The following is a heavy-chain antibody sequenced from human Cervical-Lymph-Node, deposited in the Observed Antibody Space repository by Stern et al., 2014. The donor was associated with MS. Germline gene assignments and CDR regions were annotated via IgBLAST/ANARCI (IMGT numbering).Heavy chain of an antibody. CDR1: GDSFSNFD. J-gene: IGHJ4*02. CDR2: ITPLFGTA. Sequence: VQLVESGAEVKKPGSSVKVACKASGDSFSNFDISWVRQAPGKGLEGMGGITPLFGTANYAQRFQGRVTFNADVSTDTVYMQMSSLRSDDTAVYYCTRHQGGIAAFWGQGTLVTVSS. V-gene: IGHV1-69*01. CDR3: TRHQGGIAAF. D-gene: IGHD6-13*01.